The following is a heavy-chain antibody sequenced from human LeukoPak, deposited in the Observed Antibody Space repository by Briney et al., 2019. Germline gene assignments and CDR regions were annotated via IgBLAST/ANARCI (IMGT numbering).Heavy chain of an antibody. D-gene: IGHD4-17*01. CDR2: ISYDGSNK. CDR1: GFTFSSYG. J-gene: IGHJ4*02. V-gene: IGHV3-30*18. Sequence: PGGSLRLSCAASGFTFSSYGMHWVRQAPAKGLEWVAIISYDGSNKYYADSVKGRFTISRDNSKKTLYLQMNSLRAEDTAVYYCAKSTTVTQRGYFDYWGQGTLVTVSS. CDR3: AKSTTVTQRGYFDY.